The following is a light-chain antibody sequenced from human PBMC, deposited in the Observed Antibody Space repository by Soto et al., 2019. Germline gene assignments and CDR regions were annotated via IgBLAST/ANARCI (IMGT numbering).Light chain of an antibody. Sequence: QSVLTQPASVSGSPGQSITISCTATSSALLGYNYVSWYQQHPGKAPKLMIYEVTNRPSGVSNRFSGSQSGSTASLTISGLQAEDEADYYCSSYTRSSTWVFGGGTKLTVL. CDR1: SSALLGYNY. CDR2: EVT. V-gene: IGLV2-14*01. CDR3: SSYTRSSTWV. J-gene: IGLJ3*02.